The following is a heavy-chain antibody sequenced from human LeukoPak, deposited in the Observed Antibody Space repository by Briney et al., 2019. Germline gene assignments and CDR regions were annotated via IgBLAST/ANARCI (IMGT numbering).Heavy chain of an antibody. V-gene: IGHV3-33*01. J-gene: IGHJ4*02. CDR2: IWYDGSNK. CDR3: ARDGSFWRGYPYYFDY. D-gene: IGHD3-3*01. Sequence: GGSLRLSCAASGFTFSSYGMHWVRQAPGKGLEWVAIIWYDGSNKYYADSVKGRFTISRDNSKNTLYPQVNSLRAEDTAVYYCARDGSFWRGYPYYFDYWGQGTLVTVSS. CDR1: GFTFSSYG.